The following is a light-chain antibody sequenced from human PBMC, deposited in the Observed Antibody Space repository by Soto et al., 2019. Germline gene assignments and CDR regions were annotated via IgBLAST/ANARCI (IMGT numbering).Light chain of an antibody. J-gene: IGLJ1*01. V-gene: IGLV2-14*01. Sequence: QSALTQPASVSGSPGQSITISCTGTSSDVGGYNYVSWYQQHPGKAPKLMIYDVSDRPSGVSNRFSGSKSGNTASLTISGLQAEYEADYSCSSYTSSSTYVFGTGTTLTVL. CDR3: SSYTSSSTYV. CDR2: DVS. CDR1: SSDVGGYNY.